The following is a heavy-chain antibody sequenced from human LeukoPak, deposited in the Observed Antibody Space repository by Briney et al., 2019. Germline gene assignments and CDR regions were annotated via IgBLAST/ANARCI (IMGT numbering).Heavy chain of an antibody. J-gene: IGHJ3*02. CDR2: IYYSGST. V-gene: IGHV4-61*05. D-gene: IGHD5-18*01. Sequence: PSETLSLTCTVSGGSTSSSSYYWGWIRQPPGKGLEWIGYIYYSGSTNYNPSLKSRVTISVDTSKNQFSLKLSSVTAADTAVYYCARWASRYSYGYVAFDIWGQGTMVTVSS. CDR1: GGSTSSSSYY. CDR3: ARWASRYSYGYVAFDI.